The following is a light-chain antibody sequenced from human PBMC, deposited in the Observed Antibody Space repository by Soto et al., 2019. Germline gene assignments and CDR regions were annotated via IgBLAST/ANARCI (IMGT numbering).Light chain of an antibody. Sequence: DIQMTQSPSTLSASVGDRVTITCRASQSISNWLAWYQQKPGKAPKLLIYDVSSLESGVPSRFSGSGSGTEFTLTIKSLQPDDFATYYCQQYNTFWTFAQGTKVEIK. J-gene: IGKJ1*01. CDR2: DVS. V-gene: IGKV1-5*01. CDR1: QSISNW. CDR3: QQYNTFWT.